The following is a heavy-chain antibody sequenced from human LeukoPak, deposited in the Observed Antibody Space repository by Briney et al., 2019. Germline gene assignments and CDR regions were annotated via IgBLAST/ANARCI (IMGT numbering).Heavy chain of an antibody. J-gene: IGHJ3*02. Sequence: GGSLRLSCAASGFTFSSYAMSWVRQAPGKGLEWVSVISGSGGSTYYADSVKGRFTISRDNSKNTLYLQMTSLRAEDTAVYYCAKGNYYERDAFDIWGQGTMVTVSS. V-gene: IGHV3-23*01. CDR1: GFTFSSYA. CDR3: AKGNYYERDAFDI. CDR2: ISGSGGST. D-gene: IGHD3-22*01.